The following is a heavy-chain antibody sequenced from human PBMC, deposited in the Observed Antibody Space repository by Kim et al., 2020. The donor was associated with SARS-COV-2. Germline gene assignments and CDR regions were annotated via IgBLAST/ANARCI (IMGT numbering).Heavy chain of an antibody. Sequence: SETLSLTCTVSGGSISSYYWSWIRQPPGKGLEWIGYIYYSGSTNYNPSLKSRVTISVDTSKNQFSLKLSSVTAADTAVYYCATSVVPAAMSGYYGMDVWGQGTTVTVSS. CDR3: ATSVVPAAMSGYYGMDV. V-gene: IGHV4-59*01. CDR1: GGSISSYY. CDR2: IYYSGST. D-gene: IGHD2-2*01. J-gene: IGHJ6*02.